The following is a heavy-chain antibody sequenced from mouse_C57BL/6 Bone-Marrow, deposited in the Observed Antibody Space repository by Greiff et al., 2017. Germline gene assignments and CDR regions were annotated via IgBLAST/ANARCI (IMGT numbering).Heavy chain of an antibody. V-gene: IGHV1-39*01. CDR2: INPYYGTT. Sequence: VQLQQSGPELVKPGASVKISCKASGYSFTDYNMNWVKQSNGKSLEWIGVINPYYGTTSYNQKFKGKATLTVDQSSSTAYMQLNSLTSEDSAVYDSQFITTVPWDFDVWGTGTTVTVSS. D-gene: IGHD1-1*01. CDR3: QFITTVPWDFDV. CDR1: GYSFTDYN. J-gene: IGHJ1*03.